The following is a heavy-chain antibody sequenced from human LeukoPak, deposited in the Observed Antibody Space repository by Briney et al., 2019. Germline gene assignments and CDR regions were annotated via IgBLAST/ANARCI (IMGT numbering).Heavy chain of an antibody. CDR3: ARVYYSSSYDYWYFDL. D-gene: IGHD6-13*01. V-gene: IGHV4-34*01. Sequence: PSETLSLTCAVYGGSFSGYYWSWIRPPPGKGLEWFGEINHSGSTNYNPSLKSRVTISVDTSKNQFSLKLSSVTAANTAVYYCARVYYSSSYDYWYFDLWGRGTLVTVSS. CDR2: INHSGST. CDR1: GGSFSGYY. J-gene: IGHJ2*01.